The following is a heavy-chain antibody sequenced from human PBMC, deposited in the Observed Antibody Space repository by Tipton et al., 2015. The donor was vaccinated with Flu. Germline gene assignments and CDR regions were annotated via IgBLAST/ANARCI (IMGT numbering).Heavy chain of an antibody. J-gene: IGHJ4*02. V-gene: IGHV5-51*01. CDR3: ARRSTTTGTTVFEY. CDR1: GYTFDTYW. D-gene: IGHD1-1*01. Sequence: QLVQSGAEVKKPGESLKISCKGSGYTFDTYWIGWVRQMPGKGLEWMGIIYPHDSDTTYSPSFQGQVSISADKATNTAYLQWYSLKASDSAIYYCARRSTTTGTTVFEYWGQGTLVSVSS. CDR2: IYPHDSDT.